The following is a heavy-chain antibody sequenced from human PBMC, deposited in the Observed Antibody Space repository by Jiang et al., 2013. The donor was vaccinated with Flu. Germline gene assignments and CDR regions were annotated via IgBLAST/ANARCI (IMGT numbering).Heavy chain of an antibody. D-gene: IGHD2-2*01. Sequence: LKISCKGSGYSFYQLLGSAGCADAGKGLEWMGIIYPGDSDTRYSPSFQGQVTISADKSISTAYLQWSSLKASDTAMYYCARSFADQPAAIGYYYYGMDVWGKGTTVTVSS. V-gene: IGHV5-51*01. J-gene: IGHJ6*04. CDR1: GYSFYQLL. CDR3: ARSFADQPAAIGYYYYGMDV. CDR2: IYPGDSDT.